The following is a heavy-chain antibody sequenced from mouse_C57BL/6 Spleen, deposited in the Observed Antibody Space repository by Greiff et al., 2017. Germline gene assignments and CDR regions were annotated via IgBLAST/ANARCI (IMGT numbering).Heavy chain of an antibody. CDR1: GYTFTSYW. CDR3: ARGIDYYGSSYEGYFDV. CDR2: IDPSDSET. J-gene: IGHJ1*03. Sequence: VQLQQSGAELVRPGSSVKLSCKASGYTFTSYWMHWVKQRPIQGLEWIGNIDPSDSETHYNQKFQDKATLTVDKSSSTAYMQRSSLTSEDSAVYYCARGIDYYGSSYEGYFDVWGTGTTVTVSS. V-gene: IGHV1-52*01. D-gene: IGHD1-1*01.